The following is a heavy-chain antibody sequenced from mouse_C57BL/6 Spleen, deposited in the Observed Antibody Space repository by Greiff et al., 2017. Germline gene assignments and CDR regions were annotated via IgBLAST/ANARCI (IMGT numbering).Heavy chain of an antibody. Sequence: EVKLQQSGPELVKPGASVKISCKASGYTFTDYYMNWVKQSHGKSLEWIGDINPNNGGTSYNQKFKGKATLTVDKSSSTAYMELRSLTSEDSAVYYGAGWLPFDYWGQGTTLTVSS. CDR1: GYTFTDYY. V-gene: IGHV1-26*01. CDR3: AGWLPFDY. D-gene: IGHD2-2*01. J-gene: IGHJ2*01. CDR2: INPNNGGT.